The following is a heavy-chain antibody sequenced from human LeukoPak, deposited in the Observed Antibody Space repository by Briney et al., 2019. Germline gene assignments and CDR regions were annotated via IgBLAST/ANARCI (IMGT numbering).Heavy chain of an antibody. CDR1: GGSISSYY. D-gene: IGHD5-24*01. J-gene: IGHJ2*01. V-gene: IGHV4-59*01. Sequence: TSETLSLTCTVSGGSISSYYWSWIRRPPGKGLEWIGDIYYSGSTNYNPSLKSRVTISVDTSKNQFSLKLSSVTAADTAVYYCARSVWLQQEDWYFDLWGRGTLVTVSS. CDR3: ARSVWLQQEDWYFDL. CDR2: IYYSGST.